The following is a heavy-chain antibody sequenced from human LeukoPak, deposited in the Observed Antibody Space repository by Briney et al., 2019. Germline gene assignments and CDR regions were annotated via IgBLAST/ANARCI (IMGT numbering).Heavy chain of an antibody. Sequence: ASVKVSCKASGYTFTGYYMHWVRQAPGQGLEWMGWINPNSGGTNYAQKFQGRVTMTRDTSISTAYMVLSRLRSDDTAVYYCARNEVGNYDSSGVDYWGQGTLVTVSS. V-gene: IGHV1-2*02. D-gene: IGHD3-22*01. CDR3: ARNEVGNYDSSGVDY. CDR1: GYTFTGYY. CDR2: INPNSGGT. J-gene: IGHJ4*02.